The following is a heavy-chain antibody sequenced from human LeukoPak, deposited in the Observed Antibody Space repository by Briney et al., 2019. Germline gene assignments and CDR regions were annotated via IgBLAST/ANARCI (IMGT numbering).Heavy chain of an antibody. CDR1: GFTFSNYG. J-gene: IGHJ4*02. D-gene: IGHD2-15*01. CDR2: ISHDGSYK. V-gene: IGHV3-30*18. Sequence: PGGSLRLSCAASGFTFSNYGMHWVRQAPGRGLEWVTLISHDGSYKYYADSVRGRFAISRDNSKNTLYLQMISLRAEDSAVYYCAKDLPKWGYCSGGSCYSPLDYWGQGTLVTVSS. CDR3: AKDLPKWGYCSGGSCYSPLDY.